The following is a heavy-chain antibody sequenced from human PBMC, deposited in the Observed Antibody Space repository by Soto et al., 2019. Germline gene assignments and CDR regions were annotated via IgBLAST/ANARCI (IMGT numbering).Heavy chain of an antibody. CDR3: AKAISDYYAPFDF. V-gene: IGHV3-30*04. J-gene: IGHJ4*02. Sequence: GGSLRLSCAGSGFSLRSHAIHWVRQAPGKGLEWVAVISHDARKESYADSVKGRFTISRDESENTLYLQMNSLRAEDTAVYYCAKAISDYYAPFDFWGQGTLVTVSS. D-gene: IGHD3-22*01. CDR2: ISHDARKE. CDR1: GFSLRSHA.